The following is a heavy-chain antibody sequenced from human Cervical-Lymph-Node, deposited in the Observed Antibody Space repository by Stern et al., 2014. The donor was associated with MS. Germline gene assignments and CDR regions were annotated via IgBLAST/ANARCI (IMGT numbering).Heavy chain of an antibody. Sequence: ESGPALVKPTQTLTLTCTFSGFSLSTSGVSVSWIRQPPGKALEWLARVDWEDDKYYSTSLKTRLTISKDPSKNQVVLTITNMGPVDTATYYCARIRATSYYYYGMDVWGQGTTVTVSS. J-gene: IGHJ6*02. CDR3: ARIRATSYYYYGMDV. D-gene: IGHD1-1*01. CDR2: VDWEDDK. CDR1: GFSLSTSGVS. V-gene: IGHV2-70*11.